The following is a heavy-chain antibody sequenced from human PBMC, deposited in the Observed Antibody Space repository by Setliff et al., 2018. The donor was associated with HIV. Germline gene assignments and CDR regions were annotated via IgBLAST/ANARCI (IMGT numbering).Heavy chain of an antibody. CDR2: IYYSGST. D-gene: IGHD4-17*01. CDR3: ARVPTQGDYGSDAFDI. CDR1: GGSISSNNYY. J-gene: IGHJ3*02. V-gene: IGHV4-39*07. Sequence: SETLSLTCTVSGGSISSNNYYWGWICQPPGKGLEWIGSIYYSGSTYYNPSLKSRVTISVDTSKNQFSLKLSSVTAADTAVYYCARVPTQGDYGSDAFDIRGQGTMVTV.